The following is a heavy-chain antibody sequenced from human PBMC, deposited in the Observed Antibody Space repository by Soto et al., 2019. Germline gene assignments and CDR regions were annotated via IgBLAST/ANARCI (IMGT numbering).Heavy chain of an antibody. CDR1: GGSISSYY. CDR2: IYYSGST. J-gene: IGHJ6*02. V-gene: IGHV4-59*01. Sequence: LSLTCTVSGGSISSYYWSWIRQPPGKGLEWIGYIYYSGSTNYNPSLKSRVTISVDTSKNHFSLKLSSVTSPDTAVYYCARDYPYYDFWSGPRPYGMDVWGQGTTVTVSS. CDR3: ARDYPYYDFWSGPRPYGMDV. D-gene: IGHD3-3*01.